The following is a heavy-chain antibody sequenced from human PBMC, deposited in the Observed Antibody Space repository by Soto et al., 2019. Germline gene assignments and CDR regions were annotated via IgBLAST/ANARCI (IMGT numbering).Heavy chain of an antibody. CDR2: IIPIFSTT. V-gene: IGHV1-69*06. CDR3: ARGEWLLWSPRYNWFDP. D-gene: IGHD3-3*01. J-gene: IGHJ5*02. Sequence: QVQLVQSGAEVKKPGSSVKVSCKASGGTFSSYAISWVRQAPGQGLEWMGGIIPIFSTTNYAQKFQGRVKITADKSTSTAYMELSSLRSEDTAVYYCARGEWLLWSPRYNWFDPWGQGTLVTVSS. CDR1: GGTFSSYA.